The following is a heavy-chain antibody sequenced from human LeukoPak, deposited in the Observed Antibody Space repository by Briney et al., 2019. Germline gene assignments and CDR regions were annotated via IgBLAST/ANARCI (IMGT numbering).Heavy chain of an antibody. J-gene: IGHJ4*02. Sequence: GRSLRLSCAASGFTFDNYAMHWVRQAPGKGLEWVSGISWNSGSIGYADSVKGRFTISRDNAKNSLYLQMNSLRAEDTALYYCAKDISNYGLDYWGQGTLVTVSS. V-gene: IGHV3-9*01. CDR2: ISWNSGSI. CDR1: GFTFDNYA. CDR3: AKDISNYGLDY. D-gene: IGHD3-10*01.